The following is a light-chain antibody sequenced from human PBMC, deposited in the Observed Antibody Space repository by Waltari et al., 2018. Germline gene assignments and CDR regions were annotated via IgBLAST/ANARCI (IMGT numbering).Light chain of an antibody. Sequence: QSVLTQPPSMSGAPGQRVTISCTGTSSNIGAGYDLNWYQRLPGAAPQVIIYDNNNRPSGVPDRFSGSKSGTSATLAITGLQAEDEADYYCQSYDTSLNAVFGGGTKLTVL. V-gene: IGLV1-40*01. J-gene: IGLJ2*01. CDR2: DNN. CDR1: SSNIGAGYD. CDR3: QSYDTSLNAV.